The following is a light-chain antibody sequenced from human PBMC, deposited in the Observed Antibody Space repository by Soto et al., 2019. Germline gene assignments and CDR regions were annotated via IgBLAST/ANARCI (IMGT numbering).Light chain of an antibody. V-gene: IGKV1-5*01. CDR3: QQYSAYPYT. CDR1: QSISSW. Sequence: DIQMTQSPSTLSASVGDRVTITCRASQSISSWLAWYQQKPGKAPKLLIYGASSLESGVPSRFSGSGSGTEFTLTNSSLQPDDFATYYCQQYSAYPYTFGLGTQLEIK. J-gene: IGKJ2*01. CDR2: GAS.